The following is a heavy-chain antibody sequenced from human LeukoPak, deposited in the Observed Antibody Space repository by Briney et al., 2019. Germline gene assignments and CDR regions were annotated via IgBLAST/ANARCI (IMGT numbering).Heavy chain of an antibody. CDR1: GYTFSSYG. J-gene: IGHJ5*02. Sequence: ASVKVSCKASGYTFSSYGISWVRQAPGQGLEWMGWISAYNGNTNYAQKFQGRVTMTTDTSTSTAYMELRSLRSEDTAVYYCARDTPLRLENWFDPWGQGTLVTVSS. CDR3: ARDTPLRLENWFDP. D-gene: IGHD1-1*01. CDR2: ISAYNGNT. V-gene: IGHV1-18*01.